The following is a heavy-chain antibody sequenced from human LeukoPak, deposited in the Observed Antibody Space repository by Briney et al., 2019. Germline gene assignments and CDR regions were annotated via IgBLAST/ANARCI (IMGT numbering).Heavy chain of an antibody. J-gene: IGHJ6*03. V-gene: IGHV3-23*01. CDR3: ARVLRYCSGGNCYSGGLGYMDV. D-gene: IGHD2-15*01. Sequence: GGTLRLSCEASGFTFSSYGMSWVRQAPGKGLEWVSSISVTGKWTYYTDSVKGRFTISRDSSKNTLYLQMNSLRAEDTAVYYCARVLRYCSGGNCYSGGLGYMDVWGKGTTVTISS. CDR2: ISVTGKWT. CDR1: GFTFSSYG.